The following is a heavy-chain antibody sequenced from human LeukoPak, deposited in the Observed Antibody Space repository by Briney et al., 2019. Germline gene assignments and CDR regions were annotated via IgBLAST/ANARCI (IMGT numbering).Heavy chain of an antibody. V-gene: IGHV3-7*01. J-gene: IGHJ4*02. CDR2: IKHNGDEL. CDR1: GFTFSSYW. D-gene: IGHD3-16*01. CDR3: ARELRTFDS. Sequence: GGSLRLSCAASGFTFSSYWMTWVRQAPGKGLEWVANIKHNGDELNYVDSVEDRFTISRYNAKNSLYLHMTDLRAEDMAAYYCARELRTFDSWGQGTLVTVSS.